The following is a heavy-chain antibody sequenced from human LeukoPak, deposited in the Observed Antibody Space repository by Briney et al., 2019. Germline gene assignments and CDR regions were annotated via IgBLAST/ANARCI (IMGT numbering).Heavy chain of an antibody. V-gene: IGHV1-69*04. CDR1: GGTFSSYA. CDR3: ARGDYGDYSVRY. J-gene: IGHJ4*02. Sequence: ASVKVSCKASGGTFSSYAISWVRQAPGQGLEWMGRIIPIFGIANYAQKFQGRVTITADKSTSTAYMELCSLRSEDTAVYYCARGDYGDYSVRYWGQGTLATVSS. D-gene: IGHD4-17*01. CDR2: IIPIFGIA.